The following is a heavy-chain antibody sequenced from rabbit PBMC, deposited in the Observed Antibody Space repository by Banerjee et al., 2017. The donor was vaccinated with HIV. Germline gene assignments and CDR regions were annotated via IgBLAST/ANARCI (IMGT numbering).Heavy chain of an antibody. V-gene: IGHV1S40*01. CDR2: IYGDDGHR. CDR1: GFSFSSSYY. CDR3: ARNWPGSTNWDL. D-gene: IGHD4-2*01. Sequence: QSLEESGGDLVQPEGSLALTCKASGFSFSSSYYMWWVRQAPGKGLEWIACIYGDDGHRYYASWAKGRFTTSKTSSTTVTLQMTSLTAADTATYFCARNWPGSTNWDLWGQGTLVTVS. J-gene: IGHJ3*01.